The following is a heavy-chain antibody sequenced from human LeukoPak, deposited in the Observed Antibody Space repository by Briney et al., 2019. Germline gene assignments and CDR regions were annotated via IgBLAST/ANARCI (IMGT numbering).Heavy chain of an antibody. Sequence: PSETLSLTCAVYGGSFSGYYWSWIRQPPGKGLEWIGEINHSGSTNYNPSLKSRVTISVDTSKNQFSLKLSSVTAADTAVYYCARDRGYSGYETGWFDPWGQGTLVTVSS. CDR3: ARDRGYSGYETGWFDP. D-gene: IGHD5-12*01. J-gene: IGHJ5*02. V-gene: IGHV4-34*01. CDR2: INHSGST. CDR1: GGSFSGYY.